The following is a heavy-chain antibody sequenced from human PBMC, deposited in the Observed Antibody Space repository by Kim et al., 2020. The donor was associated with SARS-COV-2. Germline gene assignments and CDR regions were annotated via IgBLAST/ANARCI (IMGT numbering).Heavy chain of an antibody. Sequence: ASVKVSCKASGYTFTSYGISWVRQAPGQGLEWMGWISAYNGNTNYAQKLQGRVTMTTDTSTSTAYMELRSLRSDDTAVYYCARSAPGSSGETYYYDSSGYYSGGWLDYWGQGTLVTVSS. CDR1: GYTFTSYG. CDR2: ISAYNGNT. V-gene: IGHV1-18*01. D-gene: IGHD3-22*01. J-gene: IGHJ4*02. CDR3: ARSAPGSSGETYYYDSSGYYSGGWLDY.